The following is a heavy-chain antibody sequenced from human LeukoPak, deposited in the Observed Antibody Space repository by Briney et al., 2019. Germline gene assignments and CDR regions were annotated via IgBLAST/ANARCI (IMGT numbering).Heavy chain of an antibody. CDR2: IYHSGST. V-gene: IGHV4-30-2*01. J-gene: IGHJ4*02. CDR3: ARGRYGDSDYFDY. CDR1: GGSISSGGYS. Sequence: SQTLSLTCAVSGGSISSGGYSWSWIRQPPGKGLEWIGYIYHSGSTYYNPSLKSRVTISVDRSKNQSSLKLSSVTAADTAVYYCARGRYGDSDYFDYWGQGTLVTVSS. D-gene: IGHD4-17*01.